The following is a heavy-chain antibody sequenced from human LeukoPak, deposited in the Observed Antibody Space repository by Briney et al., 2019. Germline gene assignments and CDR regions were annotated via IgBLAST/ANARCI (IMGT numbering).Heavy chain of an antibody. CDR1: GFTFHDYA. D-gene: IGHD4-17*01. CDR2: ISWNSGSI. J-gene: IGHJ3*02. V-gene: IGHV3-9*01. Sequence: PGGSLRLSCAASGFTFHDYAMHWVRHAQGKGREWVSGISWNSGSIGYADSVKGRFTISRDNAKNSLYLQMNSLRAEDTALYYCAKALGRDYDANAYDAFDIWGQGTMVTVSS. CDR3: AKALGRDYDANAYDAFDI.